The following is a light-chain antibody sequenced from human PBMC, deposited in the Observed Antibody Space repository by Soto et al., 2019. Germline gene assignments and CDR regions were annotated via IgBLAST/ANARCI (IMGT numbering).Light chain of an antibody. J-gene: IGKJ1*01. CDR3: QQYNNWPGWT. CDR1: QSVSSY. Sequence: EIVMTQSPATLSVSPGERATLSCRASQSVSSYLAWYQQKPGQAPRLLIYGASTRATGIPARFSGSGSGTEFTLTISSLQSEDFAAYYCQQYNNWPGWTFGQGTKVEIK. CDR2: GAS. V-gene: IGKV3-15*01.